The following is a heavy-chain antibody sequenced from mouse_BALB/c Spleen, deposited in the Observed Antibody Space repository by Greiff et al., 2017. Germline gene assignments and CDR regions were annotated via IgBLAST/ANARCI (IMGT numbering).Heavy chain of an antibody. Sequence: QVQLQQSGAELARPGASVKMSCKASGYTFTSYTMHWVKQRPGQGLEWIGYINPSSGYTNYNHKFKDKATLTADKSSSTAYMQLSSLTSEDSAVYYCASGGFYYDYDGAMDYWGQGTSVTVSS. CDR3: ASGGFYYDYDGAMDY. CDR2: INPSSGYT. V-gene: IGHV1-4*01. CDR1: GYTFTSYT. D-gene: IGHD2-4*01. J-gene: IGHJ4*01.